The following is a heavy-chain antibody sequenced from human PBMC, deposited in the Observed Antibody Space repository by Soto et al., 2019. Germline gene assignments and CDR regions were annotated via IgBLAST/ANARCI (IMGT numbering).Heavy chain of an antibody. D-gene: IGHD3-22*01. CDR2: IRSKPYGGTT. CDR1: GFTFGDYA. Sequence: PGGSLRLSCTGSGFTFGDYAMSWFRQAPGKGLEWVGFIRSKPYGGTTEYAASVEGRFTISRDDSRSIAYLQMNSLKTEDTAVYFCTEGQYYYDSSGDYPTYYYGTGVWGQGTAVTVSS. V-gene: IGHV3-49*03. J-gene: IGHJ6*02. CDR3: TEGQYYYDSSGDYPTYYYGTGV.